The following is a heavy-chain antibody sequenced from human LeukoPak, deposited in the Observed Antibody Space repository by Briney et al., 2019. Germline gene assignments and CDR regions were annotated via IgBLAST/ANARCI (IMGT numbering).Heavy chain of an antibody. J-gene: IGHJ4*02. CDR2: IYYSGST. CDR3: ARGKGSSSVGYLYY. D-gene: IGHD6-6*01. CDR1: GGSISSYY. Sequence: PSETLSLTCTVSGGSISSYYWSWIRQPPGKGLEWIGYIYYSGSTNYNPSLKSRVTISVDTSKNQFSLKLSSVTAADTAVYYCARGKGSSSVGYLYYWGQGTLVTVSS. V-gene: IGHV4-59*01.